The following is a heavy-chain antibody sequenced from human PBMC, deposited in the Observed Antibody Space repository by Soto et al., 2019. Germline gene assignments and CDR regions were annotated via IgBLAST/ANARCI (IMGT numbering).Heavy chain of an antibody. D-gene: IGHD1-1*01. J-gene: IGHJ4*02. CDR2: ISAHNGKT. V-gene: IGHV1-18*01. CDR1: GYDFTTYG. CDR3: ARGRYGDY. Sequence: QVHLVQSGAEVKKPGASVKVSCKGSGYDFTTYGITWVRQAPGQGLEWMAWISAHNGKTDYAQKLQGRVTVTRDTSTSTAYMELRSLRSDDTAVYDCARGRYGDYWGQGALVTVSS.